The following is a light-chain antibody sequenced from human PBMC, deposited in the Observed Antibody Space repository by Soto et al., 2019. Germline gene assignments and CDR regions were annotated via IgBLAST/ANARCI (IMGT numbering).Light chain of an antibody. V-gene: IGLV2-14*03. CDR1: NSNIGGYDY. CDR3: SSYESSMTLGV. Sequence: QSVLTQPPSVSGSPGQSITISCTGSNSNIGGYDYVSWYQQHPGTAPKLIIYDNSHRPSGVSDRFSGSKSGTSASLTITGLQAEDEADYYCSSYESSMTLGVFGGGTKLTVL. CDR2: DNS. J-gene: IGLJ3*02.